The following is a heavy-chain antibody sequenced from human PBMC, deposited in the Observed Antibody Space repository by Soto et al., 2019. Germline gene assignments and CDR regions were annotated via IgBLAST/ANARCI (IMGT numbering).Heavy chain of an antibody. CDR3: ARELLAAAGGFDY. J-gene: IGHJ4*02. Sequence: GGSLRLSCAASGFTFSSYAMHWVRQAPGKGLEWVAVISYDGSNKYYADSVKGRFTISRDNSKNTLYLQMNSLRAEDTAVYYCARELLAAAGGFDYWGQGTLVTVSS. D-gene: IGHD6-13*01. CDR1: GFTFSSYA. V-gene: IGHV3-30-3*01. CDR2: ISYDGSNK.